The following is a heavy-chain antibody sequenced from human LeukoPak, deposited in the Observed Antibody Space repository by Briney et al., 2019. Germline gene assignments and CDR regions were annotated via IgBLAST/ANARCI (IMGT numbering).Heavy chain of an antibody. CDR2: INPSGGST. CDR3: ARDRERYSSSSGVPTWFDP. D-gene: IGHD6-6*01. J-gene: IGHJ5*02. V-gene: IGHV1-46*01. Sequence: ASVKVSCKASGYTFTSYYMHWVRQAPGQGLEWMGIINPSGGSTSDAQKFQGRVTMTRDMSTSTVYMELSSLRSEDTAVYYCARDRERYSSSSGVPTWFDPWGQGTLVTVSS. CDR1: GYTFTSYY.